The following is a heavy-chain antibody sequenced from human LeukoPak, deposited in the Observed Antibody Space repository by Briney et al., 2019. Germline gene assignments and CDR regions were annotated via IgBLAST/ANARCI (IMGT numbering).Heavy chain of an antibody. Sequence: GGSLRLSCAASGFTFSTYTMIWVRQAPGKGLEWVSSIVSSSSTYIYYADSVKGRFTISRDNAKNSLYLQMNSLRAEDTAVYYCARGEVESYDEIHFWGQGTLVTVSS. CDR1: GFTFSTYT. D-gene: IGHD3-3*01. CDR3: ARGEVESYDEIHF. J-gene: IGHJ4*02. V-gene: IGHV3-21*01. CDR2: IVSSSSTYI.